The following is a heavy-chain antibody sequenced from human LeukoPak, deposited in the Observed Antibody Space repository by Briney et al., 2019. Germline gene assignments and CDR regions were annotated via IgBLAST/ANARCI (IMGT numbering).Heavy chain of an antibody. J-gene: IGHJ6*03. CDR2: ISSSSSYI. CDR3: ARAPLQGYYYGSGSAAYYYYMGV. Sequence: PGGSLRLSCAASGFTFSSYSMNWVRQAPGKGLEWVSSISSSSSYIYYADSVKGRFTISRDNAKNSLYLQMNSLRAEDTAVYYCARAPLQGYYYGSGSAAYYYYMGVWGKGTTVTVSS. CDR1: GFTFSSYS. D-gene: IGHD3-10*01. V-gene: IGHV3-21*01.